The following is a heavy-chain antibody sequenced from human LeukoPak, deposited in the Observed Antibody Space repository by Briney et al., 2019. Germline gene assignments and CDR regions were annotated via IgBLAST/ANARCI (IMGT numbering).Heavy chain of an antibody. CDR2: IIPIFGTA. D-gene: IGHD1-26*01. CDR1: GGTFSSYA. J-gene: IGHJ3*02. V-gene: IGHV1-69*13. CDR3: ARDQYSGSYYGLGDAFDI. Sequence: SVKVSCKASGGTFSSYAISWVRQAPGQGLEWMGGIIPIFGTANYAQKFQGRVTITADESTSTAYMELSSLRSEDTAVYYCARDQYSGSYYGLGDAFDIWGQGTMVTVSS.